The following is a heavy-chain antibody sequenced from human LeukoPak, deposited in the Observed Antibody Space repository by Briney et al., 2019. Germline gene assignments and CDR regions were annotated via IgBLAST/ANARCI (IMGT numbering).Heavy chain of an antibody. V-gene: IGHV1-69*04. CDR2: IIPILGIA. CDR3: ARGHGDYDLDY. CDR1: GGTFSSYA. J-gene: IGHJ4*02. D-gene: IGHD4-17*01. Sequence: ASVKVSCKASGGTFSSYAISWVRQAPGQGLEWMGRIIPILGIANYAQKFQGRVTITADKSTSTAYMELSSLRSEDTAVYYCARGHGDYDLDYWGQGTLVTVSS.